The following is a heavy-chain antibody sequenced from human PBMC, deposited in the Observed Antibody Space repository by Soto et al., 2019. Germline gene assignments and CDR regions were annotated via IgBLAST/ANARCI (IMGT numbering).Heavy chain of an antibody. CDR3: ARGYNWNDYDWFDP. CDR2: IYYSGST. V-gene: IGHV4-31*03. J-gene: IGHJ5*02. CDR1: GGSISSGGYY. D-gene: IGHD1-1*01. Sequence: QVPLQESGPGLVKPSQTLSLTCTVSGGSISSGGYYWSWIRQHPGKGLEWIGYIYYSGSTYYNPSLKSRVTISVDTSKNQFSLKLSSVTAADTAVYYCARGYNWNDYDWFDPWGQGTLVTVSS.